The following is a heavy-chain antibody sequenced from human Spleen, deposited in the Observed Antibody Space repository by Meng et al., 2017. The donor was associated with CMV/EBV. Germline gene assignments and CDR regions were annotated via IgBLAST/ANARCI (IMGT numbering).Heavy chain of an antibody. D-gene: IGHD2-2*01. J-gene: IGHJ4*02. CDR1: AYY. V-gene: IGHV4-34*01. CDR3: ARVPSLGYCSSTSCPRGTYFYY. CDR2: VTHGEST. Sequence: AYYWSWLRPPPEKGLEWLGEVTHGESTNYTPSLKSRVTISVDTSKNQFSLKLSSVTAADTAVYYCARVPSLGYCSSTSCPRGTYFYYWGQGTLVTVSS.